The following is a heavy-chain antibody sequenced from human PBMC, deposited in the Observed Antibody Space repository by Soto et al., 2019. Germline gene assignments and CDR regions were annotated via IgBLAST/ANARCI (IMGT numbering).Heavy chain of an antibody. D-gene: IGHD3-22*01. CDR3: TTDKVNLYYYYYMDV. Sequence: GGSLRLSCAASGFTFSNAWMSWVRQAPGKGLEWVGRIKSKTDGGTTDYAAPVKGRFTISRDDSKNTLYLQMNSLKTEDTAVYYCTTDKVNLYYYYYMDVWGKGTTVTVSS. V-gene: IGHV3-15*01. CDR2: IKSKTDGGTT. CDR1: GFTFSNAW. J-gene: IGHJ6*03.